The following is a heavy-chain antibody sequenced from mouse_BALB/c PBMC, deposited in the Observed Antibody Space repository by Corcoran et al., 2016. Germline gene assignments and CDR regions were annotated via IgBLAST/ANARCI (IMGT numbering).Heavy chain of an antibody. V-gene: IGHV1S136*01. CDR2: INPYNDGT. D-gene: IGHD2-3*01. CDR3: ARDADGYVYYYAMDY. Sequence: EVQLQQSGPELVKPGASVKMSCTASGYTFTSYVMHWLKLKPGQGLEWIGYINPYNDGTKYNEKFKGKATLTSDKSSSTAYMELSSLTAEDSAVYYCARDADGYVYYYAMDYWGQGTSVTVSS. J-gene: IGHJ4*01. CDR1: GYTFTSYV.